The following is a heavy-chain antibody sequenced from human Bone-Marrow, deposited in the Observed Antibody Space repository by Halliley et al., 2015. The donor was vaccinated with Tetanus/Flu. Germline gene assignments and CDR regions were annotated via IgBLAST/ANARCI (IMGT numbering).Heavy chain of an antibody. J-gene: IGHJ4*02. CDR3: ARGPASRFDY. V-gene: IGHV4-34*01. Sequence: TLSLTCAVFGGSFRGSYWSWIRQPPGKGLEWIGEINHSGSTNYNSSLKSRVTISIDTSKNQFSLKLSSVSAADTAVYYCARGPASRFDYWGQGTLVTVSS. CDR2: INHSGST. CDR1: GGSFRGSY.